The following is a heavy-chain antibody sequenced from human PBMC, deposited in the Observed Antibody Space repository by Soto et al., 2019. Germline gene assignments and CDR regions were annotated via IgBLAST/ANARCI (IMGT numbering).Heavy chain of an antibody. CDR1: GFTFSNYG. V-gene: IGHV3-30*18. Sequence: QVQLVESGGGVVQPGRSLRLSCAASGFTFSNYGMHWVRQAPGKGLEWVTAISYDGNVAYYADSVKGRFTISRDNSKNTLYLQMNSLRTEVPAMYYCAKEGPISNWYFDYWGQGTLFTVSS. CDR2: ISYDGNVA. J-gene: IGHJ4*02. CDR3: AKEGPISNWYFDY. D-gene: IGHD1-1*01.